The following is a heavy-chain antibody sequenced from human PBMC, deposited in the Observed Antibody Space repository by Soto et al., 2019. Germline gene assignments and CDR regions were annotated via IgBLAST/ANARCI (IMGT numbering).Heavy chain of an antibody. CDR3: ASDYGSGVEMDV. V-gene: IGHV1-46*01. Sequence: QVQLVQSGAEVKKPGASVKLSCKPSGYTFSGYYVHWVRQAPGQGLEWMGVFKTTGGGSTSYAQRFQGRVTVTRDTSTSTVYMELGSLRVDDTAVYFCASDYGSGVEMDVWVQGTRVTVSS. J-gene: IGHJ6*02. CDR1: GYTFSGYY. CDR2: FKTTGGGST. D-gene: IGHD3-10*01.